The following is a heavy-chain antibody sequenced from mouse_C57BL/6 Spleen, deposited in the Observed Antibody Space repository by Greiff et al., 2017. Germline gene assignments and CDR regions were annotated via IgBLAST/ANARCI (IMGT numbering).Heavy chain of an antibody. D-gene: IGHD3-2*02. V-gene: IGHV14-1*01. J-gene: IGHJ4*01. Sequence: VQLQQSGAELVRPGASVKLSCTASGFNIKDYYMHWVKQRPEQGLEWIGRIDPEDGDTEYAPKFQGKATMTADTSSNTAYLQLSSLTSEDTAVYYCTAQASHYYAMDYWGQGTSVTVSS. CDR1: GFNIKDYY. CDR2: IDPEDGDT. CDR3: TAQASHYYAMDY.